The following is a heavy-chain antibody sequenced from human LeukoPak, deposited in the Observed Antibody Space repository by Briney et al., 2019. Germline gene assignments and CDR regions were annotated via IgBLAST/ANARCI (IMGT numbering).Heavy chain of an antibody. Sequence: MTSETLSLTCTVSGGSISSSSYYWSWIRQPPGKGLEWIGYIYYSGSTNYNPSLKSRVTISVDTSKNQFSLKLSSVTAADTAVYYCARAGSTGRGYSLWYFDYWGQGTLVTVSS. CDR3: ARAGSTGRGYSLWYFDY. V-gene: IGHV4-61*01. D-gene: IGHD5-18*01. J-gene: IGHJ4*02. CDR2: IYYSGST. CDR1: GGSISSSSYY.